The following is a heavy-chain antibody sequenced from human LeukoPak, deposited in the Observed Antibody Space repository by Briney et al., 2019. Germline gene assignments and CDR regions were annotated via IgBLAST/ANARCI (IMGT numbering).Heavy chain of an antibody. V-gene: IGHV3-21*01. CDR3: ARDRVAGLDY. J-gene: IGHJ4*02. CDR2: ISSSSSYI. CDR1: GFTFSSYS. Sequence: GGSLRLSCAASGFTFSSYSMNWVRQAPGKGPEWVSSISSSSSYIYYADSVKGRFTISRDNAKNSLYLQMNSLRAEDTAVYYCARDRVAGLDYWGQGTLVTVSS. D-gene: IGHD6-19*01.